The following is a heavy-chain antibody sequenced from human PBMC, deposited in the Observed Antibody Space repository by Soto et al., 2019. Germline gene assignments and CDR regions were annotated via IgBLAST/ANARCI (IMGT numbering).Heavy chain of an antibody. Sequence: EVQLVESGGGLVQPGGSLRLSCAASGFTFSAYDMHWVRQATGKGLEWVAAIGTQHDTYYPDSVKGRFTISRENAKNSLYLQMKGLGAGVTALYFWGRQASYWHGGGGWLDPWGQGTLVTVSS. CDR2: IGTQHDT. J-gene: IGHJ5*02. D-gene: IGHD2-8*02. V-gene: IGHV3-13*01. CDR3: GRQASYWHGGGGWLDP. CDR1: GFTFSAYD.